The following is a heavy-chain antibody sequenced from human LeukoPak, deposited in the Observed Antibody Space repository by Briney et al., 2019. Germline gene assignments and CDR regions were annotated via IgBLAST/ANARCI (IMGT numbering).Heavy chain of an antibody. V-gene: IGHV3-7*01. Sequence: GGSLRLSCAGSGFTFSSYWMSWVRQAPGKGLEWVANIKQDGSEKYYVDSVKGRFTISRDNAKNSLYLQMNSLRAEDTAVYYCARAEGLYYDILTGNYYYYYMDVWGKGTTVTVSS. CDR1: GFTFSSYW. J-gene: IGHJ6*03. D-gene: IGHD3-9*01. CDR2: IKQDGSEK. CDR3: ARAEGLYYDILTGNYYYYYMDV.